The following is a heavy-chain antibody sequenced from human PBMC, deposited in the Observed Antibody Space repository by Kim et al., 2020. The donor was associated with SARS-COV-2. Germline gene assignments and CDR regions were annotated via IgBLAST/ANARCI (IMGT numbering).Heavy chain of an antibody. J-gene: IGHJ4*02. CDR3: EASDY. V-gene: IGHV3-23*01. Sequence: ISDSGVRTHYADSVKGRFTISRDNSKSTLFLQMNSLRAEDTAGYYCEASDYWGQGSLVTVSS. CDR2: ISDSGVRT.